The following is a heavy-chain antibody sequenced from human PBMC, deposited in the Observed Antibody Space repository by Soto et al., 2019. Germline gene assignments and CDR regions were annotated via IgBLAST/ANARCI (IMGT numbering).Heavy chain of an antibody. Sequence: VHLVESGGGVVQPGRSLRLSCAASGLPHSSFAMMWVRQAPGKGLECVSGIYGSGRGIEYADSVKGRFTISRDNSKNTVYLQMTDLRADDTAVYYCAKDAVYNDGLWLMDHWGQGTQVTVSS. D-gene: IGHD2-21*01. CDR1: GLPHSSFA. CDR2: IYGSGRGI. CDR3: AKDAVYNDGLWLMDH. V-gene: IGHV3-23*04. J-gene: IGHJ4*02.